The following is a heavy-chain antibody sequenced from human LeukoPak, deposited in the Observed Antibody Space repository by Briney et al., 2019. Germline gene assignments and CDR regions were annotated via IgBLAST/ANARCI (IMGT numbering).Heavy chain of an antibody. V-gene: IGHV4-59*01. CDR1: GGSISYYY. CDR3: ARKGGHFDY. J-gene: IGHJ4*02. Sequence: SETLSLTCTVPGGSISYYYWSWIRQSPGKGLEWIGYIYYNGSTNYNPSLKGRVTVSVDMSKNQFSLKVTSVTAADTAIYYCARKGGHFDYWGQGTLVTVSS. CDR2: IYYNGST. D-gene: IGHD2-15*01.